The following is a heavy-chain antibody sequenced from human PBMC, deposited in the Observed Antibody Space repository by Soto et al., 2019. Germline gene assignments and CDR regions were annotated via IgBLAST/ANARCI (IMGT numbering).Heavy chain of an antibody. CDR2: ISSSSSYI. Sequence: GGSLRLSCAASGFTFSSYSMNWVRQAPGKGLEWVSSISSSSSYIYYADSVKGRFTISRDNAKNSLYLQMNSLRAEDTAVYYCARDSSVGATTPGYYYYYMDVWGKGTTVTVSS. CDR3: ARDSSVGATTPGYYYYYMDV. V-gene: IGHV3-21*01. J-gene: IGHJ6*03. D-gene: IGHD1-26*01. CDR1: GFTFSSYS.